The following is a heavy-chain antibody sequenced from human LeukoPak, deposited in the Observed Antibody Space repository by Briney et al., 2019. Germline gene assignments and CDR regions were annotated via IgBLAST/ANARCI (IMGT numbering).Heavy chain of an antibody. V-gene: IGHV1-18*01. CDR1: GYTFTSYG. J-gene: IGHJ4*02. Sequence: ASVKVSCKASGYTFTSYGISWVRQAPGQGLEWMGWISAYNGNTNYAQKLQGRVTMTTDTSTSTAYMELRSLRSDDTAVYYCARVGAEWAYCGGDCYSPREYWGQGTLVTVSS. CDR3: ARVGAEWAYCGGDCYSPREY. D-gene: IGHD2-21*02. CDR2: ISAYNGNT.